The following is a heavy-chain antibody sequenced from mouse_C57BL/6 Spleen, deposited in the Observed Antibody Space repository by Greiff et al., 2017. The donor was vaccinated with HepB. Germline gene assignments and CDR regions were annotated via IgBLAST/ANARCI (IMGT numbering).Heavy chain of an antibody. D-gene: IGHD1-1*02. CDR3: ARSRGYYGYFDV. CDR1: GYTFTDYY. J-gene: IGHJ1*03. CDR2: INPNNGGT. Sequence: VQLQQSGPELVKPGASVKISCKASGYTFTDYYMNWVKQSHGKSLEWIGDINPNNGGTSYNQKFKGKATLTVDKSSSTAYMELRSLTSEDSAVYSCARSRGYYGYFDVWGTGTTVTVSS. V-gene: IGHV1-26*01.